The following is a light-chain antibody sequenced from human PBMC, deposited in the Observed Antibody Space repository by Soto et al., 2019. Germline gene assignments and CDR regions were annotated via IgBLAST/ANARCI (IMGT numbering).Light chain of an antibody. CDR1: SSDVGGYNY. CDR2: EVS. CDR3: SSDAGSTV. V-gene: IGLV2-8*01. Sequence: QSVLTQPPSASGSPGQSVTISCTGTSSDVGGYNYVSWYQQHPGKAPKLMIYEVSKRPSGVPDRFSGSKSGNTASLTVSGLQAEDEADYYCSSDAGSTVFGGGTQLTVL. J-gene: IGLJ2*01.